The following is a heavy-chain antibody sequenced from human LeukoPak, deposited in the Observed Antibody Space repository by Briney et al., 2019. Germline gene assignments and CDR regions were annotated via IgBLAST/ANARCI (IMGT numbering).Heavy chain of an antibody. J-gene: IGHJ3*02. V-gene: IGHV3-53*01. Sequence: PGGSLRLSCVASGFTFSRHGMSWVRQAPGKGLEWVSVIYSGGSTYYADSVKGRFTISRDNSKNTLYLQMNSLRAEDTAVYYCAREHLHCSSTSCYRAFDIWGQGTMVTVSS. D-gene: IGHD2-2*02. CDR2: IYSGGST. CDR3: AREHLHCSSTSCYRAFDI. CDR1: GFTFSRHG.